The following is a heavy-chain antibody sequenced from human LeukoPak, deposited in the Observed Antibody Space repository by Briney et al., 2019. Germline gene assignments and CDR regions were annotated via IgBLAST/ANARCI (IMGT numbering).Heavy chain of an antibody. D-gene: IGHD2-2*01. J-gene: IGHJ6*02. CDR3: ARWSQLPLGYGMDV. CDR2: IYHSGST. V-gene: IGHV4-30-2*01. CDR1: GGPIDAISVYD. Sequence: PSETLSLTCTVSGGPIDAISVYDWSWIRQPPGKGLEWIGYIYHSGSTYYNPSLKSRVTISVDRSKNQFSLKLSSVTAADTAVYYCARWSQLPLGYGMDVWGQGTTVTVSS.